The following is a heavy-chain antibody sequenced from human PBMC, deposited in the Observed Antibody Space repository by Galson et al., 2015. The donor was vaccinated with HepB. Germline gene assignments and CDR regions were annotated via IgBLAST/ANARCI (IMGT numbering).Heavy chain of an antibody. CDR1: EDTFTSHW. Sequence: QSGAEVKKPGESLKISCKGSEDTFTSHWIAWVRQMPGKGLEWMGIIFPPDSDTRYSPSFEGQVTISADRSISTAYLQWNSLKASDSAIYYCVRHRATELGTIRGWFDPWGQGTLVTVSS. CDR2: IFPPDSDT. J-gene: IGHJ5*02. V-gene: IGHV5-51*01. CDR3: VRHRATELGTIRGWFDP. D-gene: IGHD1/OR15-1a*01.